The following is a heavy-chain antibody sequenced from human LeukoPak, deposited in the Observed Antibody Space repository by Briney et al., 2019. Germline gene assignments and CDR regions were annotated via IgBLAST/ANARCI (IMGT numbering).Heavy chain of an antibody. J-gene: IGHJ4*02. CDR1: GYTFTSYD. D-gene: IGHD6-19*01. V-gene: IGHV1-2*02. CDR2: INPNSGGT. CDR3: ARDPVAGNPLFDY. Sequence: GASVKVSCKASGYTFTSYDINWVRQAPGQGLEWMGWINPNSGGTNYAQKFQGRVTMTRDTSISTAYMELSRLRSDDTAVYYCARDPVAGNPLFDYWGQGTLVTVSS.